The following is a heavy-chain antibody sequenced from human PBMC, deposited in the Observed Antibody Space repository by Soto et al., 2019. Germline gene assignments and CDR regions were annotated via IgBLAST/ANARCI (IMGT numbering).Heavy chain of an antibody. V-gene: IGHV3-74*01. CDR1: GFTFSSYW. CDR3: AREAMNIVATANIDY. J-gene: IGHJ4*02. CDR2: INSDGSST. Sequence: GGSLRLSCAASGFTFSSYWMHWVRQAPGKGLVWVSRINSDGSSTSYADSVKGRFTISRDNAKNTLYLQMNSLRAEDTAVYYCAREAMNIVATANIDYWRQGTLVTV. D-gene: IGHD5-12*01.